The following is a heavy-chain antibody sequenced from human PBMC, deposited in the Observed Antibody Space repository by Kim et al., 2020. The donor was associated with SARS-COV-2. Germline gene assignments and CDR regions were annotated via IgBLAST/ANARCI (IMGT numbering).Heavy chain of an antibody. Sequence: GGSLRLSCAVSVFTFSSYGMHWVRQAPGKGLEWVAIISYDGSDKYYADSVKGRFTISRDNSQNTLYLQMNSLRTEDTAVYYCARNTYYYDASGYDYAHWGQGTLVTVSS. CDR3: ARNTYYYDASGYDYAH. J-gene: IGHJ4*02. CDR1: VFTFSSYG. CDR2: ISYDGSDK. V-gene: IGHV3-30*03. D-gene: IGHD3-22*01.